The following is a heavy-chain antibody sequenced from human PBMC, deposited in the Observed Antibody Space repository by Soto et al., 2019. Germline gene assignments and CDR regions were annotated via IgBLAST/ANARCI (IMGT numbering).Heavy chain of an antibody. D-gene: IGHD2-2*01. CDR2: IYYSGST. J-gene: IGHJ5*02. CDR3: ARHLRYCSSTSCSNWFDP. Sequence: LQTLSRTCALSGGSISSCSYYWGWIRQTPGKGLEWIGSIYYSGSTYYNPSLKSRVTISVDTSKNQFSLKLSSVTAADTAVYYCARHLRYCSSTSCSNWFDPWGQGTLVTVSS. V-gene: IGHV4-39*01. CDR1: GGSISSCSYY.